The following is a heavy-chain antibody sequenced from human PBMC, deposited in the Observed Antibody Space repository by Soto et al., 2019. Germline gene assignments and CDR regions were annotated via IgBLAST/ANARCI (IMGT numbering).Heavy chain of an antibody. CDR3: ARDPAVALIDY. D-gene: IGHD6-19*01. V-gene: IGHV1-18*01. J-gene: IGHJ4*02. CDR2: ISAYNGNT. CDR1: GYSFTSYG. Sequence: QVQLVQYEAEVKKPGASVMVSCKASGYSFTSYGISWVRQAPGQGLEWMGWISAYNGNTKYAQKLQGRVTMTTDTSTSTAYMELWSLRSDDTAVYYCARDPAVALIDYWGQGTLVTVSS.